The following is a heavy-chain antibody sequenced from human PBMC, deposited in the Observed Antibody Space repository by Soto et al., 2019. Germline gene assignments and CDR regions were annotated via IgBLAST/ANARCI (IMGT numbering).Heavy chain of an antibody. CDR2: IIPIFGTS. Sequence: QVQLVQSGAEVKKPGSSVKVSCKASGSTFSSYAISWVRQSPGQGLEWMGWIIPIFGTSNYAQKFQGRVTITANETTSTAYMELSSLSSEDTAVYYCARDTYYEGMDVWGQGTTVTDSS. CDR3: ARDTYYEGMDV. D-gene: IGHD3-3*01. J-gene: IGHJ6*02. CDR1: GSTFSSYA. V-gene: IGHV1-69*01.